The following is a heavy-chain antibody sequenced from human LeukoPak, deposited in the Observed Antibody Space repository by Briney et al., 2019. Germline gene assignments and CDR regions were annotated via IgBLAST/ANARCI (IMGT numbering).Heavy chain of an antibody. Sequence: PGGSLRLSCAASGFTFSSYSMNWVRQAPGKGLEWVSSISSSGSYIYYADSVKGRFTISRDNAKNSLYLQMNSLRAEDTAVYYCAREAGVDAFDIWGQGTLVTVSS. CDR2: ISSSGSYI. J-gene: IGHJ3*02. D-gene: IGHD3-10*01. CDR1: GFTFSSYS. CDR3: AREAGVDAFDI. V-gene: IGHV3-21*01.